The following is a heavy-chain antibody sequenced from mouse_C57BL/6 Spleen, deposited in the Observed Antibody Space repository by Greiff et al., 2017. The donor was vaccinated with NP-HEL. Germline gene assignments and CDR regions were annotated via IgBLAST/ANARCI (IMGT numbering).Heavy chain of an antibody. D-gene: IGHD1-1*01. J-gene: IGHJ1*03. CDR3: VRHPNYYGSSPYYWYFDV. V-gene: IGHV10-1*01. CDR1: GFSFNTYA. CDR2: IRSKSNNYAT. Sequence: DVMLVESGGGLVQPKGSLKLSCAASGFSFNTYAMNWVRQAPGKGLEWVARIRSKSNNYATYYADSVKDRFTISRDDSESMLYLQMNNLKTEDTAMYYGVRHPNYYGSSPYYWYFDVWGTGTTVTVSS.